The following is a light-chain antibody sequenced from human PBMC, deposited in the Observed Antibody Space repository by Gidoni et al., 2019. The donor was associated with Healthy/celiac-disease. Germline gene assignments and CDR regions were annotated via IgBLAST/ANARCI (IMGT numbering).Light chain of an antibody. CDR1: QSVSSY. Sequence: EILLTQSPATLSLSPGERATLSCRASQSVSSYLAWYQQKPGQAPRLLIYDASNRATGIPARFSGSGSGTYFTLTISSLEPEDFAVYYCQQRSNWPYTFGQGTKLEIK. CDR3: QQRSNWPYT. J-gene: IGKJ2*01. CDR2: DAS. V-gene: IGKV3-11*01.